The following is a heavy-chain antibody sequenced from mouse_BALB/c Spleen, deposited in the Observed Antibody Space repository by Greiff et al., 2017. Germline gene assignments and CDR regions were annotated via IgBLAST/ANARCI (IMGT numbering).Heavy chain of an antibody. V-gene: IGHV14-4*02. Sequence: EVQLQQSGAELVRSGASVKLSCTASGFNIKDYYMHWVKQRPEQGLEWIGWIDPENGDTEYAPKFQGKATMTADTSSNTAYLQLSSLTSEDTAVYYCKIYGNYVNFEVWGAGTTVTVSS. CDR1: GFNIKDYY. D-gene: IGHD2-1*01. CDR3: KIYGNYVNFEV. CDR2: IDPENGDT. J-gene: IGHJ1*01.